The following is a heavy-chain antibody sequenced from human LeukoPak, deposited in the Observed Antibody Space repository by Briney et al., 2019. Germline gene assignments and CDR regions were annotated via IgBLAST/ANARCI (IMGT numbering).Heavy chain of an antibody. J-gene: IGHJ6*02. V-gene: IGHV3-23*01. Sequence: GGSLRLSCAASGFTFSSYAMSWVRQAPGKGLEWVSAISGSGGSTYYADSVKGRFTISRDNSKNTLYLQMNSLRAEDTAVYYCAKDIQNYYYYGMDVWGQGTTVTVSS. CDR3: AKDIQNYYYYGMDV. CDR2: ISGSGGST. CDR1: GFTFSSYA.